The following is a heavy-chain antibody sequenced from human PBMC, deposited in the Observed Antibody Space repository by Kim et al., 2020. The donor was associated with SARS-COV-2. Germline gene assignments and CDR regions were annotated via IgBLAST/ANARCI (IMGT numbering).Heavy chain of an antibody. CDR1: GGSFSGYY. CDR3: ARKSWDTAMVFFGY. D-gene: IGHD5-18*01. Sequence: SETLSLTCAVYGGSFSGYYWSWIRQPPGKGLEWIGEINHSGSTNYNPSLKSRVTISVDTSKNQFSLKLSSVTAADTAVYYCARKSWDTAMVFFGYWGQGTLVTVSS. CDR2: INHSGST. J-gene: IGHJ4*02. V-gene: IGHV4-34*01.